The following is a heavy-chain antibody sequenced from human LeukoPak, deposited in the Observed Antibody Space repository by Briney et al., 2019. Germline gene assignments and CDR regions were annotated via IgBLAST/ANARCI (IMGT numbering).Heavy chain of an antibody. CDR1: GFTFGDYA. Sequence: GGSLRLSCTASGFTFGDYAMSWVRQAPGKGLEWVSYTSSSSSTIYYADSVKSRFTISRDNAKNSLYLQMNSLRAEDTAVYYCARLRYYGMDVWGQGTTVTVSS. CDR3: ARLRYYGMDV. V-gene: IGHV3-48*03. CDR2: TSSSSSTI. J-gene: IGHJ6*02.